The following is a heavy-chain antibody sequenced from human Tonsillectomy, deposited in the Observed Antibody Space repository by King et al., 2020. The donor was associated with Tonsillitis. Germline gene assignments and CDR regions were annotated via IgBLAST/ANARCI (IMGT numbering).Heavy chain of an antibody. V-gene: IGHV4-4*07. D-gene: IGHD3-22*01. J-gene: IGHJ4*02. CDR1: GVSMRSTY. CDR2: VYASGNT. Sequence: QLQESGPGLVKPSETLSLTCTVSGVSMRSTYWSWIRRPAGKGLEWIGRVYASGNTYHNPSLKSRVTLSIDTSKNQFSLRLRSVTAADTAVYYCARDRGDYYDSATYDPLYFDSWGQGTLVTVTS. CDR3: ARDRGDYYDSATYDPLYFDS.